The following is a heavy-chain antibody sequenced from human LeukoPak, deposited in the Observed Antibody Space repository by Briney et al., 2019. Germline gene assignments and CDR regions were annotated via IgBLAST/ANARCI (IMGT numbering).Heavy chain of an antibody. CDR1: GFTFSSYS. Sequence: GGSLRLSCAASGFTFSSYSMNWVRQAPGKGLEWVSSISSSSSYIYYADSVRGRFTISRDNSRNTLYLQMNSLRAEDTAVYYCAKDDRWLQFCCWGQGTLVTVSA. J-gene: IGHJ4*02. CDR3: AKDDRWLQFCC. CDR2: ISSSSSYI. V-gene: IGHV3-21*04. D-gene: IGHD5-24*01.